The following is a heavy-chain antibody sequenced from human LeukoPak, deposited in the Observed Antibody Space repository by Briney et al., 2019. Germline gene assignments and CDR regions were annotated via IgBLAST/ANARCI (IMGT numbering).Heavy chain of an antibody. CDR2: VRLEGSEK. CDR3: ATDRSHDDDGGSYPRFDY. V-gene: IGHV3-7*01. J-gene: IGHJ4*02. D-gene: IGHD3-22*01. Sequence: GGTLRLSCAASGLTISIYSMTWVRQAPRKGQEWVGRVRLEGSEKYDVSSVRRRLTISRDNGTNPLYLQTHSLRAEATALYYCATDRSHDDDGGSYPRFDYWGEGTLVTVSS. CDR1: GLTISIYS.